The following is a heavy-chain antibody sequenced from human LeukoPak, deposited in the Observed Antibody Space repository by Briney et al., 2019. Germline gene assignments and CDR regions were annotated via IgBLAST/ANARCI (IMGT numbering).Heavy chain of an antibody. Sequence: SETLSLTCAVSVGSFCGYYWSWIRQPPGKGGEWIGEINQSGSTNYNPSLKSRVTTSVDTSKNRFSRMLSSVAGADTAVYYCARLGVRDCSSTSCYALYYYYYMDVWGKGTTVTISS. CDR1: VGSFCGYY. J-gene: IGHJ6*03. V-gene: IGHV4-34*01. CDR3: ARLGVRDCSSTSCYALYYYYYMDV. CDR2: INQSGST. D-gene: IGHD2-2*01.